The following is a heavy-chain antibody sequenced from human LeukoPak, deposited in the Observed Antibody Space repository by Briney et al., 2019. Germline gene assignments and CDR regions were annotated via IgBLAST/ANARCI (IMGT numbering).Heavy chain of an antibody. V-gene: IGHV3-30-3*02. J-gene: IGHJ4*02. D-gene: IGHD5-24*01. Sequence: TGGSLRLSCAASGFTFSSYAMHWVRQAPGKGLEWVAVISYDGSNKYYADSVKGRFTISRDNSKNSLYLQMNSLRAEDTAVYYCAKNSRRRWLQGNFDYWGQGTLVTVSS. CDR2: ISYDGSNK. CDR3: AKNSRRRWLQGNFDY. CDR1: GFTFSSYA.